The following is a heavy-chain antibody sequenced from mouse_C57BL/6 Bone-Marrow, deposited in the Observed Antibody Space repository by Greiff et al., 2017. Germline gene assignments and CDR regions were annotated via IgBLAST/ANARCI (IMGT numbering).Heavy chain of an antibody. CDR1: EYEFPSHD. V-gene: IGHV5-2*01. CDR3: AILNWDYAMDY. D-gene: IGHD4-1*01. CDR2: INSDGGST. J-gene: IGHJ4*01. Sequence: VQLEQSGGGLVQPGESLKLSCESNEYEFPSHDMSWVRKTPEKRLELVAAINSDGGSTYYPDTMERRFIISRDNTKKTLYLQMSSLRSEDTALYYCAILNWDYAMDYWGQGTSVTVSS.